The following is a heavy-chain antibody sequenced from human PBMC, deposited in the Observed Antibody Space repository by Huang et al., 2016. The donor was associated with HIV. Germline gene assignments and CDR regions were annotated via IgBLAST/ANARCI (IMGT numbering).Heavy chain of an antibody. D-gene: IGHD1-26*01. CDR2: ISYDGSNK. CDR3: AKDGADEEWDIDY. V-gene: IGHV3-30*18. Sequence: VQLVESGGGVVKPGRSVRLACAASGFSFSTSGLHWVRQAPGKGLEWVAVISYDGSNKYYAHSVKGRFTISRDTSENKVYLQMNSLRHEDTAVYYCAKDGADEEWDIDYWGQGTLVTVSS. J-gene: IGHJ4*02. CDR1: GFSFSTSG.